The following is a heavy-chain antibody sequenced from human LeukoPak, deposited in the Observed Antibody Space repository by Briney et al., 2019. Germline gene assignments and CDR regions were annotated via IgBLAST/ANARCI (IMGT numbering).Heavy chain of an antibody. J-gene: IGHJ4*02. CDR3: ASTAVTTFDFDY. Sequence: GGSLRLSCAASGFTFSDYYMSWIRQAPGKGLEWVSYISSSGSTIYYADSVKGRFTISRDNAKNSLYLQMNSLRAEDTAVYYCASTAVTTFDFDYWGQGTLVTVSS. CDR1: GFTFSDYY. V-gene: IGHV3-11*01. D-gene: IGHD4-4*01. CDR2: ISSSGSTI.